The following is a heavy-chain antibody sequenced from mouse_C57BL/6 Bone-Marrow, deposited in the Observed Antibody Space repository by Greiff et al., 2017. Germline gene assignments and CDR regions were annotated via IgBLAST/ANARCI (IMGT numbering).Heavy chain of an antibody. J-gene: IGHJ2*01. CDR3: AREEDYYSYFDY. D-gene: IGHD1-1*01. CDR1: GYTFTSYW. CDR2: IDPSDSYT. V-gene: IGHV1-69*01. Sequence: QVQLQQPGAELVMPGASLKLSCKASGYTFTSYWMHWVKQRPGQGLEWIGEIDPSDSYTNYNQKFKGKSTLTVDKSSSTAYMQLSSLTSEDSAVYYCAREEDYYSYFDYWGQGTTLTVSS.